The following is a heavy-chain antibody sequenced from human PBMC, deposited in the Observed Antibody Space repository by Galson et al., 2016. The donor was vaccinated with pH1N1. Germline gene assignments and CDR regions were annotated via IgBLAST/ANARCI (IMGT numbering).Heavy chain of an antibody. CDR2: ISSDGRTI. Sequence: SLRLSCAASGFVFSSCGMNWVRQAPGKGLEWISYISSDGRTIHYADSVRGRSTISRDNGQSSLFLQMHSLRVEDTAVYFCVRDLGLVDCSLLDYWGQGAQVSVSS. CDR1: GFVFSSCG. V-gene: IGHV3-48*01. J-gene: IGHJ4*02. CDR3: VRDLGLVDCSLLDY. D-gene: IGHD3/OR15-3a*01.